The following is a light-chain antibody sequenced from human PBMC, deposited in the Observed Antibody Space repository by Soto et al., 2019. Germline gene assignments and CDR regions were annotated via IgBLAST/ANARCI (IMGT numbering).Light chain of an antibody. J-gene: IGKJ1*01. V-gene: IGKV1-33*01. CDR1: QDIKNY. Sequence: DIQMTQSPSSLSASVGDRVTITCQASQDIKNYLXXYXKKSGKAPKLLIYDASDLETGVQSRFSGSGAGTDFTLTINSLLPEDIATYDCQHSTTCTLGHGTKVDI. CDR2: DAS. CDR3: QHSTTCT.